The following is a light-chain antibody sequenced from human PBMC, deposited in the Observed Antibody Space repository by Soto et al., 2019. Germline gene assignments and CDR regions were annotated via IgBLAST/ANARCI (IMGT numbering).Light chain of an antibody. Sequence: QSVLTQPASVSGSPGQSITISCTGTSSDVGSYNPVSWYQQHPGKAPRLMIYEGSKRPSGVSNRFSGSKSGNTASLTISVLQAEDEADYYFCSYAGISIFYVVGTGTKVTVL. CDR2: EGS. CDR3: CSYAGISIFYV. CDR1: SSDVGSYNP. J-gene: IGLJ1*01. V-gene: IGLV2-23*01.